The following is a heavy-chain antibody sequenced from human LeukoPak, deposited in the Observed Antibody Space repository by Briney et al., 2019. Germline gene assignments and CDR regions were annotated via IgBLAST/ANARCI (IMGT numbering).Heavy chain of an antibody. CDR2: IYSGGST. V-gene: IGHV3-53*01. CDR1: GFTVGSNH. J-gene: IGHJ4*02. Sequence: GGSLRLSCAASGFTVGSNHMSWVRQAPGKGLEWVSVIYSGGSTSYTDSVKGRFTISRDNSKNTLYLQMNSLRAEDTAVYYCGAFYDSGGYYDYWGQGTLVTVSS. CDR3: GAFYDSGGYYDY. D-gene: IGHD3-22*01.